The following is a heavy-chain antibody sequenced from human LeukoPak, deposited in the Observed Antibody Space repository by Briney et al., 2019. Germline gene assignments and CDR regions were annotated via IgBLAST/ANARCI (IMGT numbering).Heavy chain of an antibody. Sequence: SETLSLTCAVYGGSFSGYYWSWIRQPPGKGLEWIGEINHSGSTNYNPSLKSRVTISVGTSKNQFSLKLSSVTAADTAVYYCARVIITIFGVVIDDAFDIWGQGTMVTVSS. CDR1: GGSFSGYY. CDR3: ARVIITIFGVVIDDAFDI. V-gene: IGHV4-34*01. J-gene: IGHJ3*02. CDR2: INHSGST. D-gene: IGHD3-3*01.